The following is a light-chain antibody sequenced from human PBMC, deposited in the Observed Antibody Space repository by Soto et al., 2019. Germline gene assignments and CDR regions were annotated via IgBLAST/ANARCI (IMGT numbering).Light chain of an antibody. J-gene: IGKJ1*01. CDR1: QSVSSSY. CDR3: QQYGTSLPWT. CDR2: GAS. V-gene: IGKV3-20*01. Sequence: EIVLTQSPGTLSLSPGETDTLSCRASQSVSSSYLVWYQQKPGQAPSLLIYGASTRAPGIPDRFSGSGSGTDFTLTISRLEPEDFAVYYCQQYGTSLPWTFGQGTKVDIK.